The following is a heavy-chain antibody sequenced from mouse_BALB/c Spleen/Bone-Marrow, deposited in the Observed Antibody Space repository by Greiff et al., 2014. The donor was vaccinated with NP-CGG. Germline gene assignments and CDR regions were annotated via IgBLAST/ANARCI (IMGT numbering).Heavy chain of an antibody. J-gene: IGHJ3*01. D-gene: IGHD4-1*01. CDR3: AREARTGAWFAY. Sequence: VHLVESGAELARPGASVKMSCKASGYTFTSYTMQWIRQRPGQGLEWIGYIVPSRDYTNYNQNFKDKATLTADKSSSTAYMQLNSLTSEDFAVYYCAREARTGAWFAYWGQGTLVTVSA. V-gene: IGHV1-4*01. CDR2: IVPSRDYT. CDR1: GYTFTSYT.